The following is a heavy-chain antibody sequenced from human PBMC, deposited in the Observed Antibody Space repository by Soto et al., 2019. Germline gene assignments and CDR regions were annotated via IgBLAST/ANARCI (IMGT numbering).Heavy chain of an antibody. Sequence: QLQLQESGPGLVKPSETLSLTCTVSGGSISSSSYYWGWIRHPPGKGLEWIGSIYYSGSTYYNPSLKSRVTIPVDTSKKQFSLKRRSVTAADTAVYYCARDSSSWGLYYYYGIDVWGQGNTVTVSS. V-gene: IGHV4-39*01. CDR3: ARDSSSWGLYYYYGIDV. J-gene: IGHJ6*02. CDR1: GGSISSSSYY. CDR2: IYYSGST. D-gene: IGHD6-6*01.